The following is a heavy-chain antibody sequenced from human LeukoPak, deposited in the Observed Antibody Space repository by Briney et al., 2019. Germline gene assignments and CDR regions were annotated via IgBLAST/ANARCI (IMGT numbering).Heavy chain of an antibody. CDR3: ARGFGDFYGSGSYYNDWFDP. D-gene: IGHD3-10*01. Sequence: PSETLSLTCTVSGASISSNNFYWGWIRQPPGKGLEWIVSIYYSRSTYYNPSLKSRVTISVDTSKGQFSLNLRSVTAADTAMYYCARGFGDFYGSGSYYNDWFDPWGQGTLVIVSS. CDR2: IYYSRST. CDR1: GASISSNNFY. V-gene: IGHV4-39*07. J-gene: IGHJ5*02.